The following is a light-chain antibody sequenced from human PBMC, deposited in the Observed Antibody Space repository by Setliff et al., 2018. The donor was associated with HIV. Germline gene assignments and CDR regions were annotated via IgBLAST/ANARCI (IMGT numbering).Light chain of an antibody. Sequence: SYELTQPPSVSVSPGQTATIACSANKLGNRYVCWYQQKPGQSPVLVIFHDTERPSGISERFSGSNSGNTATLTISGTQAVDEADYYCQAWGNSSRVFGRGTKVTVL. CDR1: KLGNRY. J-gene: IGLJ2*01. CDR3: QAWGNSSRV. CDR2: HDT. V-gene: IGLV3-1*01.